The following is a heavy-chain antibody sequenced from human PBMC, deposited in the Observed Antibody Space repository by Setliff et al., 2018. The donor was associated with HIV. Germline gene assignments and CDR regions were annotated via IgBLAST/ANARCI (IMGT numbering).Heavy chain of an antibody. Sequence: GGSLRLSCAASGFTFSSAWMGWVRQAPAKGLEWVANISPDGSATYYVDSVKGRFTISRDNAKNSLYLQLNSLRVEDTAVYYCAKNDILTGYYKGVDYWGQGTLVTVSS. J-gene: IGHJ4*02. D-gene: IGHD3-9*01. V-gene: IGHV3-7*01. CDR3: AKNDILTGYYKGVDY. CDR2: ISPDGSAT. CDR1: GFTFSSAW.